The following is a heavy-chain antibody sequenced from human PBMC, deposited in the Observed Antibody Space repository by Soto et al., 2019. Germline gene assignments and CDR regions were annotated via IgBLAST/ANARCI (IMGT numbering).Heavy chain of an antibody. CDR3: AKGIRRWSISYVYWYFDL. Sequence: EVQLVESGGGLVQPGRSLRLSCAASGFTFDDYAMHWVRQAPGKGLVWVSGISWDGGSIGYADSVKGRFTISRDNAKNSMHLQMNSLRAEDTALYYCAKGIRRWSISYVYWYFDLWGRGTLVTVSS. J-gene: IGHJ2*01. CDR2: ISWDGGSI. D-gene: IGHD2-8*02. CDR1: GFTFDDYA. V-gene: IGHV3-9*01.